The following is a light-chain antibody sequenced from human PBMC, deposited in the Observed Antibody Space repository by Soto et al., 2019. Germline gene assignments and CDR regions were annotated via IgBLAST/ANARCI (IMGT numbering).Light chain of an antibody. CDR3: MQALQTPWT. CDR1: QSLLHSNGYTY. Sequence: DIVMTQSPLSLPFTPGEPASISCRSIQSLLHSNGYTYLDWYLQKPGQSPQLLIYLGSNRASGVPDRFSGSGSGTDFTLKVSGVEAEDVGVYYCMQALQTPWTFGQGTKVDIK. V-gene: IGKV2-28*01. CDR2: LGS. J-gene: IGKJ1*01.